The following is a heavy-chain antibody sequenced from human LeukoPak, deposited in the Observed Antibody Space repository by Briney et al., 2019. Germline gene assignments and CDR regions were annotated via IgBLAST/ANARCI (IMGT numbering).Heavy chain of an antibody. CDR3: ARMTGGYSYGDFDY. D-gene: IGHD5-18*01. CDR2: IYYSGST. Sequence: SETLSLTCTVSGGSISSYYWSWIRQPPGKGLEWIGYIYYSGSTNYNPSLKSRVTIPVDTSKNQFSLKLSSVTAADTAVYYCARMTGGYSYGDFDYWGQGTLVTVSS. J-gene: IGHJ4*02. CDR1: GGSISSYY. V-gene: IGHV4-59*01.